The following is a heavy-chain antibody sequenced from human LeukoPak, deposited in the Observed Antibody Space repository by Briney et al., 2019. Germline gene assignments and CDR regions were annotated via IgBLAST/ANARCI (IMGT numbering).Heavy chain of an antibody. CDR1: GYTFTSYG. V-gene: IGHV1-18*01. Sequence: ASVKVSCKASGYTFTSYGISWVRQAPGQGLEWMGWISAYNGNSNYAQKLQGRATMTTDTSTSTGYMELRSLRSDDTAVYYCARDAGKTPYYYDSSGSYYYYYMDVWGKGTTVTVSS. CDR3: ARDAGKTPYYYDSSGSYYYYYMDV. CDR2: ISAYNGNS. D-gene: IGHD3-22*01. J-gene: IGHJ6*03.